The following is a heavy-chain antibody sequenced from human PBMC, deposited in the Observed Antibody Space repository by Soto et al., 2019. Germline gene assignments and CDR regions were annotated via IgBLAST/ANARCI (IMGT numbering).Heavy chain of an antibody. D-gene: IGHD4-17*01. V-gene: IGHV4-34*01. CDR1: GGSFSGYY. CDR3: ARLDNYGRRGYYYYGMDV. J-gene: IGHJ6*02. CDR2: INHSGST. Sequence: SETLSLTCAVYGGSFSGYYWSWIRQPPGKGLEWIGEINHSGSTNYNPSLKSRVTISVDTSKNQFSLKLSSVTAADTAVYYCARLDNYGRRGYYYYGMDVWGQGTTVTSP.